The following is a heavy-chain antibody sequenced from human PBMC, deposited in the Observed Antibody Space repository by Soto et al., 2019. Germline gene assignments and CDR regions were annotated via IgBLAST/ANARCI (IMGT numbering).Heavy chain of an antibody. D-gene: IGHD3-3*01. CDR2: MNPNSGNT. CDR1: GYTFTSYD. CDR3: ARGYDFWSGYPAPLGFFDP. Sequence: ASVKVSCKASGYTFTSYDINWVRQATGQGLEWMGWMNPNSGNTGYAQKFQGRVTMTRNTSISTAYMELSSLRSEDTAVYYCARGYDFWSGYPAPLGFFDPWGQGTLVTVSS. V-gene: IGHV1-8*01. J-gene: IGHJ5*02.